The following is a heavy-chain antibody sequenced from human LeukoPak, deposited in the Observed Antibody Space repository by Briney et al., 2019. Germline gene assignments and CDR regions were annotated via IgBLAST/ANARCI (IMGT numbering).Heavy chain of an antibody. D-gene: IGHD3-22*01. J-gene: IGHJ4*02. V-gene: IGHV4-30-4*01. CDR2: IYYSGST. Sequence: SETLSLTCTVSGGSISSVDYYWSWFRQPPGKGLEWVGYIYYSGSTYYNPSPKSRVTISVDTSKNQLSLKLSSVTAADTAVYYCARDNYYDSSGGFDYWGQGTLVTVSS. CDR3: ARDNYYDSSGGFDY. CDR1: GGSISSVDYY.